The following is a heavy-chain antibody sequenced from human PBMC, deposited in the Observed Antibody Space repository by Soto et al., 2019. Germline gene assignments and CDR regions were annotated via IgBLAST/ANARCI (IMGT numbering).Heavy chain of an antibody. CDR2: ISSGGTNI. CDR3: ARGEGGYGSSITCPASDI. V-gene: IGHV3-11*01. CDR1: GFTFTAYY. J-gene: IGHJ4*02. Sequence: QVHLVESGGGVAKPGGSLRLSCAASGFTFTAYYMSWIRQAPGKGLEWVSYISSGGTNIYYAGSVKGRFTISRDNAKKSLYLQKNRLRVEATADYYGARGEGGYGSSITCPASDIWDQGTLVTVSP. D-gene: IGHD2-2*01.